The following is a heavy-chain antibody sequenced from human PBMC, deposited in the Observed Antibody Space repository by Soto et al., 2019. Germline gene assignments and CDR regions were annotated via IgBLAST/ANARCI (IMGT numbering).Heavy chain of an antibody. V-gene: IGHV4-59*01. CDR1: GGSISSYY. CDR3: ARVAAFDCSSTSCYAYYYSYYMDV. D-gene: IGHD2-2*01. CDR2: IYYSGST. Sequence: PSETLSLTCTVSGGSISSYYWSWIRQPPGKGLEWIGYIYYSGSTNYNPSLKSRVTISVDTSKNQFSLKLSSVTAADTAVYYCARVAAFDCSSTSCYAYYYSYYMDVWGKGTTVTVSS. J-gene: IGHJ6*03.